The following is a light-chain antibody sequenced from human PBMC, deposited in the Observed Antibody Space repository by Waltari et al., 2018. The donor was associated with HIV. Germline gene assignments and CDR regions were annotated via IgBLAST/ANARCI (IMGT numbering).Light chain of an antibody. J-gene: IGLJ2*01. CDR3: QSYDVSLSGSI. CDR1: SPNLGAGSD. CDR2: GNI. Sequence: QSVLTQPPSVSGAPGQRVTISCTGRSPNLGAGSDVHWYQQLPGTAPKLLINGNINRPSGVSDRFSDFKSGTSASLAITGLQTEDEADYYCQSYDVSLSGSIFGGGTKLTVL. V-gene: IGLV1-40*01.